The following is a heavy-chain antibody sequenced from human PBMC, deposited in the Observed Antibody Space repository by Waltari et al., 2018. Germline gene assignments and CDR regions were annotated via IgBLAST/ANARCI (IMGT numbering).Heavy chain of an antibody. CDR2: ISRSSTYI. Sequence: EVQLVESGGGLVKSGGSQRLFCAASGFTFSSYSMNWVREAPGKGRDCLSIISRSSTYICYSDSVKGRFTISRDNAKNSVFLQMNRLRAEDTAMYYCARAGLSASGVVLDDAFDIWGQGTMVIVSS. V-gene: IGHV3-21*05. CDR1: GFTFSSYS. J-gene: IGHJ3*02. D-gene: IGHD3-3*01. CDR3: ARAGLSASGVVLDDAFDI.